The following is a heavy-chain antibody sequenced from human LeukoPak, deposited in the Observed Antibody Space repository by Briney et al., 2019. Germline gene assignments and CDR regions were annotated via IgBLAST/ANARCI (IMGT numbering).Heavy chain of an antibody. CDR1: GFTFSSYA. J-gene: IGHJ4*02. V-gene: IGHV3-23*01. CDR3: AKSNCDDYCPFDY. Sequence: PGGSLRLSCAASGFTFSSYAMSWVRQAPGKGLEWVSSINGRGGSTYYADSVKGRFTISRDNSKNTLYLQMNSLRAGDTAVYYCAKSNCDDYCPFDYWGQGTLVTVSS. CDR2: INGRGGST. D-gene: IGHD4-11*01.